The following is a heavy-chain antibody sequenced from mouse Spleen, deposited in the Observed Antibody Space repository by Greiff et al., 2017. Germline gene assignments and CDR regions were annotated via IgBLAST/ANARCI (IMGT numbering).Heavy chain of an antibody. CDR1: GYSITSGYD. D-gene: IGHD2-3*01. J-gene: IGHJ3*01. CDR2: ISYSGST. V-gene: IGHV3-1*01. CDR3: ASGGWLGWFAY. Sequence: EVKLLESGPGMVKPSQSLSLTCTVTGYSITSGYDWHWIRHFPGNKLEWMGYISYSGSTNYNPSLKSRISITHDTSKNHFFLKLNSVTTEDTATYYCASGGWLGWFAYWGQGTLVTVSA.